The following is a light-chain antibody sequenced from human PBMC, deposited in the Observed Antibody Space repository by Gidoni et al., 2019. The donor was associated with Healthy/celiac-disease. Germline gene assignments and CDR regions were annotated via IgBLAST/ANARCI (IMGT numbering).Light chain of an antibody. J-gene: IGKJ2*01. Sequence: EIVLTQSPGTLSLSPVERATLSCRASQSVNSSYLAWYQQKPGQAPRLLIYGASSRATGIPDRFSGSGSGTDFTLTISRLEPEDFAVYYCQQYGSSPYTFGQGTKLEIK. V-gene: IGKV3-20*01. CDR1: QSVNSSY. CDR2: GAS. CDR3: QQYGSSPYT.